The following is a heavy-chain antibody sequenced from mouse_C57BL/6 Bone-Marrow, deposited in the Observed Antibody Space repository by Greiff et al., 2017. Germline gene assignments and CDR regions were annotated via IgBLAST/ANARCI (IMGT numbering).Heavy chain of an antibody. D-gene: IGHD1-1*01. CDR1: GYTFTSYW. CDR3: ARSFYYYGSSPWFAY. Sequence: VQLQQPGAELVMPGASVKLSCKASGYTFTSYWMHWVKQRPGQGLEWIGEIAPSDSYTNYNQKFKGKSTLTVDKSSTTAYMQLSSLTSESSAVYYCARSFYYYGSSPWFAYWGQGTLVTVSA. V-gene: IGHV1-69*01. J-gene: IGHJ3*01. CDR2: IAPSDSYT.